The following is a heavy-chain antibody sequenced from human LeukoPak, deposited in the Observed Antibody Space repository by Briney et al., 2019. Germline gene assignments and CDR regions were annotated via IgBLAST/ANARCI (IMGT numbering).Heavy chain of an antibody. D-gene: IGHD4/OR15-4a*01. V-gene: IGHV1-18*04. CDR2: ISAYNGNT. J-gene: IGHJ6*04. CDR3: ARDFIGANYYYAMDV. Sequence: EASVKVSCKASGYTFTSYGISWVRQAPGQGLEWMGWISAYNGNTNYAQNLQGRVTMTTDTPTSTAYMELRSLRSDDTAVYYCARDFIGANYYYAMDVWGKGTTVTVSS. CDR1: GYTFTSYG.